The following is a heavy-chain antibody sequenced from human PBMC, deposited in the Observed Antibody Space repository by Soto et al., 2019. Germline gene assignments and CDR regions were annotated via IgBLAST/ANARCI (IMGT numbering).Heavy chain of an antibody. V-gene: IGHV1-18*01. CDR1: GYTFTSYG. D-gene: IGHD3-22*01. J-gene: IGHJ4*02. Sequence: ASVKVSCKASGYTFTSYGSIWVRQAPGQGLEWMGWISAYNGNTNYAQKLQGRVTMTTDTSTSTAYMELRSLRSDDTAVYYCARDGYDYYDSSGYYYVSVYWGQGTLVTVSS. CDR3: ARDGYDYYDSSGYYYVSVY. CDR2: ISAYNGNT.